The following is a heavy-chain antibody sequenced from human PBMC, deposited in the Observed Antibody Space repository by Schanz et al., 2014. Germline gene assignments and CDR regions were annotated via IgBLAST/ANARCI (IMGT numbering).Heavy chain of an antibody. CDR1: GFTFRGHA. Sequence: VQLVESGGGVVQPGTSLRLSCAASGFTFRGHAMHWVRQAPGQGLEKVANMNQDGSVKNYVDSVKGRFTISRDNAKNSLYLQMNSLRAEDTAVYYCARDKGGLIPFDYWGQGTLVAVSS. V-gene: IGHV3-7*01. CDR2: MNQDGSVK. D-gene: IGHD2-15*01. CDR3: ARDKGGLIPFDY. J-gene: IGHJ4*02.